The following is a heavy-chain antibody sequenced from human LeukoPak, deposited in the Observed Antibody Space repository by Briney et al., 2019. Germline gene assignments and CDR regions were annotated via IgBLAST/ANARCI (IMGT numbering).Heavy chain of an antibody. D-gene: IGHD6-19*01. J-gene: IGHJ4*02. Sequence: PSETLSLTCTVSGGSISSYNWSWIRQPPGKGLECIGYIYYSGSTNYNPSLKSRATISVDTSKNQFSLKLSSVTAADTAVYYCARIYSGWYLDYWGQGTLVTVSS. CDR1: GGSISSYN. CDR3: ARIYSGWYLDY. V-gene: IGHV4-59*01. CDR2: IYYSGST.